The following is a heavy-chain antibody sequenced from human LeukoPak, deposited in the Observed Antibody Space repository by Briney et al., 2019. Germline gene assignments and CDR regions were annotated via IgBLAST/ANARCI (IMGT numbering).Heavy chain of an antibody. D-gene: IGHD2-15*01. V-gene: IGHV1-69*04. CDR2: IIPILGIA. CDR1: GGTLSSYA. CDR3: ARGYCSGGSCYPHFYYYYGMDV. J-gene: IGHJ6*02. Sequence: ASVKVSCKASGGTLSSYAISWVRQAPGQGLEWMGRIIPILGIANYAQKFQGRVTITADKSTSTAYMELSSLRSEDTAVYYCARGYCSGGSCYPHFYYYYGMDVWGQGTTVTVSS.